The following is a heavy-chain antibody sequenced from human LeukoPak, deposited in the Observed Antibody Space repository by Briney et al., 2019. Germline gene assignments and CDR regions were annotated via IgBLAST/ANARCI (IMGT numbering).Heavy chain of an antibody. Sequence: GGSLRLSCAASGFTFSNNWMSWVRQAPGKGLEWVANIKRDGSEKYYVDSVKGRFTISRYNAKNSQYLQMNSLGAADTAVYYCVRVVIVAAKSVFDYWCRGTLVTVSS. CDR3: VRVVIVAAKSVFDY. D-gene: IGHD1-26*01. CDR2: IKRDGSEK. CDR1: GFTFSNNW. V-gene: IGHV3-7*01. J-gene: IGHJ4*02.